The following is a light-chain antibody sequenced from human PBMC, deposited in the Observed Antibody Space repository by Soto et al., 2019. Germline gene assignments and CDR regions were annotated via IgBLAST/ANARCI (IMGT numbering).Light chain of an antibody. CDR1: QSVSSN. CDR2: CAS. CDR3: QQCNSWPPMYT. V-gene: IGKV3-15*01. Sequence: EIVMTQSPDTLSVSPGERATLSCRASQSVSSNFAWYQQKPGQAPRLLIYCASNRATGIPARFSGSGSGTEFTLTISSMQAEDFAVYYCQQCNSWPPMYTFGQGTKLEIK. J-gene: IGKJ2*01.